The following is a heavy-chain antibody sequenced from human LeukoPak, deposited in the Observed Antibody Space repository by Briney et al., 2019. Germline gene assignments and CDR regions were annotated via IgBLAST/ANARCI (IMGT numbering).Heavy chain of an antibody. V-gene: IGHV3-21*01. D-gene: IGHD3-9*01. J-gene: IGHJ6*02. CDR2: ISSSSSYI. Sequence: GGSLRLSCAASGFTFSSYSMNWVRQAPGKGLEWVSSISSSSSYIYYPDSVKGRFTVSRDNAKNSLYLQMNSLRAEDTAVYYCARVLRYFDLYYYYALDVWGQGTTVTVSS. CDR1: GFTFSSYS. CDR3: ARVLRYFDLYYYYALDV.